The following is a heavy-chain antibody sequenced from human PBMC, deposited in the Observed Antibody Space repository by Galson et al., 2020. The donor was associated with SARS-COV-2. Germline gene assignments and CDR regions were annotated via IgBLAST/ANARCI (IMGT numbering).Heavy chain of an antibody. CDR3: ARDRISAPDDFDY. J-gene: IGHJ4*02. D-gene: IGHD6-13*01. V-gene: IGHV1-2*02. CDR1: GYSINDNY. Sequence: ASVKVSCQASGYSINDNYMHWVRQAHGEGLEWMGWVNPNTGDRKYKEKFQGRVSMTRDTSISTAYMELSSLTSDDTAVYYCARDRISAPDDFDYWGQGTLVTVSS. CDR2: VNPNTGDR.